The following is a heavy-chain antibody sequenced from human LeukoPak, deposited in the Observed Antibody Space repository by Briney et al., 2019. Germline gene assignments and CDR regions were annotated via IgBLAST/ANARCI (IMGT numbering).Heavy chain of an antibody. J-gene: IGHJ5*02. D-gene: IGHD1-7*01. Sequence: GASVKVSCKASGGTFSSYAICWVRQAPGQGLEWMGGIIPIFGTANYAQKFQGRVTITTDESTSTAYMELSSLRSEDTAVYYCARDNYAGANWFDPWGQGTLVTVSS. CDR3: ARDNYAGANWFDP. V-gene: IGHV1-69*05. CDR1: GGTFSSYA. CDR2: IIPIFGTA.